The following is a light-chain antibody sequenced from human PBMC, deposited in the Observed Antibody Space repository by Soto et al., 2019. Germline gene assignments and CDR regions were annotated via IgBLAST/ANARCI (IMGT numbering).Light chain of an antibody. J-gene: IGKJ2*01. Sequence: EIVLTQSPGTLSLSPGERVALSCRASQSVSSTSIAWYQQTPGQPPRLLMYDSSSRATDIPDRFSGSGSGTDFTLTISRLEPEDFAVYYRQHYGGSPPKYTFGQGTKLEIK. V-gene: IGKV3-20*01. CDR3: QHYGGSPPKYT. CDR2: DSS. CDR1: QSVSSTS.